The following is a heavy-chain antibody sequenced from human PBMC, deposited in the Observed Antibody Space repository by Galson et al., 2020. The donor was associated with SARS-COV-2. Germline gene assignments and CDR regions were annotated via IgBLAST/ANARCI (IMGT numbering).Heavy chain of an antibody. CDR1: GFTFSTYA. J-gene: IGHJ4*02. CDR3: VSSIIAAGTIDQ. D-gene: IGHD6-13*01. CDR2: IWSDGINK. Sequence: GESLKISCAASGFTFSTYAMHWVRQTPGKGLEWVAVIWSDGINKYYLDSVEGRFTISRDNFKNTVYLQMSSLRVDDTAVYYCVSSIIAAGTIDQWGQGTLVTVSS. V-gene: IGHV3-33*01.